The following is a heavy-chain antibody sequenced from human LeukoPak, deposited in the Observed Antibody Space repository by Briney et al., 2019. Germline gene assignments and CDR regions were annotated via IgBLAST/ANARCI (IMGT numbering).Heavy chain of an antibody. Sequence: GASVKVSCKASGGTFSSYAISWVRQAPGQGLEWMGRIIPILGIANYAQKFQGRVTITADKSTSTAYMELSSLRSEDTAVYYCARDTGRNYYDSSGYYDFYYYGMDVWGQGTTVTVSS. D-gene: IGHD3-22*01. CDR2: IIPILGIA. CDR1: GGTFSSYA. J-gene: IGHJ6*02. CDR3: ARDTGRNYYDSSGYYDFYYYGMDV. V-gene: IGHV1-69*04.